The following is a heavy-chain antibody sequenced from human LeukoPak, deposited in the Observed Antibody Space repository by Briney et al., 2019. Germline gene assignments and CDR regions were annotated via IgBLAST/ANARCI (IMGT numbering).Heavy chain of an antibody. CDR3: ARAYGGNGYYYYYMDV. D-gene: IGHD4-23*01. J-gene: IGHJ6*03. V-gene: IGHV4-30-4*08. CDR2: IYYSGST. Sequence: SQTLSLTCTVSGGSISSGGYYWSWIRQPPGKGLEWIGYIYYSGSTYYNPSLKSRVTISVDTSKNQFSLKLSSVTAADTAVYYCARAYGGNGYYYYYMDVWGKGTTVTVSS. CDR1: GGSISSGGYY.